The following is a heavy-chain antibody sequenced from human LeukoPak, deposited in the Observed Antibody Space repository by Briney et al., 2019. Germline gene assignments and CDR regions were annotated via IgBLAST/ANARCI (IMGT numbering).Heavy chain of an antibody. CDR2: ISGSGGST. CDR1: GFTFSSYA. D-gene: IGHD3-10*01. Sequence: GGSLRLSCAASGFTFSSYAMSWVRQAPGKGLEWVSAISGSGGSTYYADSAKGRFTISRDNSKNTLYLQMNSLRAEDTAVYYCAKSGGGTYYYGSGSYAVAFDIWGQGTMVTVSS. CDR3: AKSGGGTYYYGSGSYAVAFDI. J-gene: IGHJ3*02. V-gene: IGHV3-23*01.